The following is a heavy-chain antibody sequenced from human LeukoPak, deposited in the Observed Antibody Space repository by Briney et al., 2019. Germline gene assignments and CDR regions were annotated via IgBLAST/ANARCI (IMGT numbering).Heavy chain of an antibody. J-gene: IGHJ2*01. CDR2: ISAYNGNT. Sequence: GASVKASCKASGYTFTSYGISWVRQAPGQGLEWMGWISAYNGNTNYAQKLQGRVTMTTDTSTSTAYMELRSLRSDDTAVYYCARDSRVVRGVISSSLIWYCDLWGRGTLVTVSS. CDR3: ARDSRVVRGVISSSLIWYCDL. CDR1: GYTFTSYG. D-gene: IGHD3-10*01. V-gene: IGHV1-18*01.